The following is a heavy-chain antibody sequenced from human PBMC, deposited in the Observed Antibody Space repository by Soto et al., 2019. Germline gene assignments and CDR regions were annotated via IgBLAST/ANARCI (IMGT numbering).Heavy chain of an antibody. CDR2: IYSTGTT. CDR1: GFTVGNNY. CDR3: AKDGRGAGSYYNSLGY. D-gene: IGHD3-10*01. V-gene: IGHV3-53*01. J-gene: IGHJ4*02. Sequence: EVQLVESGGGLIQPGGSLKLSCAASGFTVGNNYMSWVRQAPGKGLEWVSLIYSTGTTKYADSVKGRFTVSRDNAKNTLYLQMNSLRAGDTAVYYCAKDGRGAGSYYNSLGYWGQGTLVTVSS.